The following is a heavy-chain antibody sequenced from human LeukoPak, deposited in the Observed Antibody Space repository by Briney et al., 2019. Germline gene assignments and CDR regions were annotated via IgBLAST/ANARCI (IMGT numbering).Heavy chain of an antibody. Sequence: GESLKISCKGSGYSFTSYWIGWVRQMPGKGLEWMGIIYPGDSDTRYSPSFQGQVTISADKSISTAYLQWSSLKASDTAMYYCARWAGDSSGYYHVAALDWGQGTLVTVSS. CDR2: IYPGDSDT. D-gene: IGHD3-22*01. CDR1: GYSFTSYW. J-gene: IGHJ4*02. V-gene: IGHV5-51*01. CDR3: ARWAGDSSGYYHVAALD.